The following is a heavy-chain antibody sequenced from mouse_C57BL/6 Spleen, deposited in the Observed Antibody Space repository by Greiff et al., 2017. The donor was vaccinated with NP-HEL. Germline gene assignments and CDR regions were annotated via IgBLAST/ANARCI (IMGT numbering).Heavy chain of an antibody. CDR3: MVTTGGDFDV. Sequence: EVQRVESGGGLVQPGGSMKLSCVASGFTFSNYWMNWVRQSPEKGLEWVAQIRLKSDNYATHYAESVKGRFTISRDDSKSSVYLQMNNLRAEDTGIYYCMVTTGGDFDVWGTGTTVTVSS. CDR2: IRLKSDNYAT. CDR1: GFTFSNYW. V-gene: IGHV6-3*01. J-gene: IGHJ1*03. D-gene: IGHD2-2*01.